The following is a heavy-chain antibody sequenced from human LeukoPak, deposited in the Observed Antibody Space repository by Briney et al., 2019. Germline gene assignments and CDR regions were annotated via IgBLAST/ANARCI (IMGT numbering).Heavy chain of an antibody. J-gene: IGHJ1*01. CDR1: GYTFSSYD. D-gene: IGHD6-19*01. CDR3: ARRVGSGWPVQH. CDR2: MNPNSGNT. Sequence: ASVKVSCKASGYTFSSYDINWVRQAAGQGLEWMGWMNPNSGNTGYAQKFQGRLNMTRNTSISTAYMELSSLRSEDTAVYYCARRVGSGWPVQHWGQGTLVTVSS. V-gene: IGHV1-8*01.